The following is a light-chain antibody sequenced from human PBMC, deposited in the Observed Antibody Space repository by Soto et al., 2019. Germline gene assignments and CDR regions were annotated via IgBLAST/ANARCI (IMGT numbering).Light chain of an antibody. CDR3: QQYGSSPRT. Sequence: EIVLTQSPGTLSLSPGERATLSCRASQSVSSSYLAWYQQKPGQAPRLLIYGASSRATGIPDRFSGSGSGTEFTLTISRLEPEDLAVYYCQQYGSSPRTFGQGTKVEIK. J-gene: IGKJ1*01. CDR2: GAS. CDR1: QSVSSSY. V-gene: IGKV3-20*01.